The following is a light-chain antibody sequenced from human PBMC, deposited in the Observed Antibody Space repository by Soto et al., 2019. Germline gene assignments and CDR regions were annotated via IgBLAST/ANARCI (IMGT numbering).Light chain of an antibody. J-gene: IGLJ1*01. CDR3: SSYTTSVRV. CDR1: SSDVGGYNY. Sequence: QSALTQPPSASGSPGQSVTISCTGTSSDVGGYNYVSWYQQYPGKAPKLLIYEVTKRPSGVPDRFSGSKSGNTASLTVSGLQIDDEADYYCSSYTTSVRVFGTG. V-gene: IGLV2-8*01. CDR2: EVT.